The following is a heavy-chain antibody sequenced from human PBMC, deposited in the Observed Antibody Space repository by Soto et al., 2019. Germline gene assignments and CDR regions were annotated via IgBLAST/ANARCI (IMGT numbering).Heavy chain of an antibody. CDR3: ARPREAGKNYYGVDV. V-gene: IGHV5-51*01. CDR1: GYSFTSYW. CDR2: IYPGDSDT. J-gene: IGHJ6*02. Sequence: PGESLKISCKGSGYSFTSYWMGWVRQMPGKGLEWMGIIYPGDSDTRYSPSFQGQVTISADKSISTAYLQWSSLKASDTAMYYCARPREAGKNYYGVDVWGQGTTVTVS. D-gene: IGHD6-19*01.